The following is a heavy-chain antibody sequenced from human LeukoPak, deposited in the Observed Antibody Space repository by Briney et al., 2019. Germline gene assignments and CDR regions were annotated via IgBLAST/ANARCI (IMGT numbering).Heavy chain of an antibody. D-gene: IGHD2-15*01. CDR2: INPNSGGT. Sequence: ASVKVSCKASGYTFTGYYMHWARQAPGQGLEWMGWINPNSGGTNYAQKFQGRVTMTRDTSISTAYMELSRLRSDDTAVYYCAASVRRAAAYYFDYWGQGTLVTVSS. J-gene: IGHJ4*02. V-gene: IGHV1-2*02. CDR3: AASVRRAAAYYFDY. CDR1: GYTFTGYY.